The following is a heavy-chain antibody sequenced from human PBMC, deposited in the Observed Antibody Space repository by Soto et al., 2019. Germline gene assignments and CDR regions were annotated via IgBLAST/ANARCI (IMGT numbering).Heavy chain of an antibody. CDR3: ARALRAKGQLLFWFDP. Sequence: ASVKVSCKAPGYTFTGYYMHWVRQAPGQGLEWMGWINPNSGGTNYAQKFQGWVTMTRDTSISTAYMELSRLRSDDTAVYYCARALRAKGQLLFWFDPCGQRTLVTVSS. V-gene: IGHV1-2*04. CDR1: GYTFTGYY. J-gene: IGHJ5*02. D-gene: IGHD2-2*01. CDR2: INPNSGGT.